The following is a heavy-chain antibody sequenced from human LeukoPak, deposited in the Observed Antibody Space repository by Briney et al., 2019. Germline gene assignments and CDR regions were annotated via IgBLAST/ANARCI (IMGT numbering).Heavy chain of an antibody. D-gene: IGHD6-19*01. J-gene: IGHJ6*04. CDR2: ISGSGAST. Sequence: GGSLRLSCAASGFTFSNYAMSWVRQAPGKGLEWVSAISGSGASTYYADSVKGRFTISRDNSKNTLYLQMNSLRAEDTAVYYCAREAYSSASHYNSWGWDYSTIYMWGKETPVTISS. CDR1: GFTFSNYA. V-gene: IGHV3-23*01. CDR3: AREAYSSASHYNSWGWDYSTIYM.